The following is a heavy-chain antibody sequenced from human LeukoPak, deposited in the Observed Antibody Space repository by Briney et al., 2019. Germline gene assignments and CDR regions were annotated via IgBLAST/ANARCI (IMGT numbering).Heavy chain of an antibody. D-gene: IGHD5-18*01. CDR3: ARGVSVDTAMASSYYYYGMDV. J-gene: IGHJ6*02. V-gene: IGHV3-30-3*01. CDR1: GFTFSSYA. CDR2: ISYHGSNK. Sequence: PGGSLRLSCAASGFTFSSYAMHWVRQAPGKGLEWVAVISYHGSNKYYADSVKGRFTISRDNSKNTLYLQMNSLRAEDTAVYYCARGVSVDTAMASSYYYYGMDVWGQGTTVTVSS.